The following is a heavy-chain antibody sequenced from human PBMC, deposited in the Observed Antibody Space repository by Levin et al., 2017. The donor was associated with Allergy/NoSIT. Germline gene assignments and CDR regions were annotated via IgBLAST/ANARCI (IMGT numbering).Heavy chain of an antibody. Sequence: GESLKISCKASGYSFTGHYLHWVRQAPGQRLEWMGWINPHDGDTNVAQKFQGRVTMTRDTSISTAYMEVTGLRADDTAVYYCARIGGAVEYDYVWETYRWGSAFDIWGQGTKVTVSS. D-gene: IGHD3-16*02. J-gene: IGHJ3*02. CDR3: ARIGGAVEYDYVWETYRWGSAFDI. CDR2: INPHDGDT. V-gene: IGHV1-2*02. CDR1: GYSFTGHY.